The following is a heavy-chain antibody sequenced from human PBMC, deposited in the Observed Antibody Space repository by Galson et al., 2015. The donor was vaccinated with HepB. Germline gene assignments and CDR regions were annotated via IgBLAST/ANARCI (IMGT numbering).Heavy chain of an antibody. Sequence: SLRLSCAASGLTFSSLGMHWVRQAPGKGLEWVAVIWHDGSEKYFVDSVKGRFIISRDNSKNTVYLEMNSLRAEDTAVYYCARGGNKWNYRSFLDYWGQGTLVTVSS. V-gene: IGHV3-33*01. CDR3: ARGGNKWNYRSFLDY. D-gene: IGHD1-7*01. CDR1: GLTFSSLG. CDR2: IWHDGSEK. J-gene: IGHJ4*02.